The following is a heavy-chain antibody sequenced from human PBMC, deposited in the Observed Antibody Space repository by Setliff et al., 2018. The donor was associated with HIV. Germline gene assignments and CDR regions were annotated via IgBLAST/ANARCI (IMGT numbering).Heavy chain of an antibody. Sequence: SETLSLTCTVSGGSISSSSYYWGWIRQPPGKGLEWIGNIYYSGTTYDNPSLKSRVTISVDTPKNQFSLKLTSETAADTAVYYCARHVDGSGRVDYWGWGTLVTVSS. CDR2: IYYSGTT. D-gene: IGHD6-19*01. CDR1: GGSISSSSYY. J-gene: IGHJ4*02. CDR3: ARHVDGSGRVDY. V-gene: IGHV4-39*01.